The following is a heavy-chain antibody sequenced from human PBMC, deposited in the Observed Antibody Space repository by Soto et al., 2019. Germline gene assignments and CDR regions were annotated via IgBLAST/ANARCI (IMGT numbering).Heavy chain of an antibody. CDR1: GGTFRSSG. J-gene: IGHJ1*01. V-gene: IGHV1-69*01. CDR3: AREASGHDF. CDR2: IIPVFGRP. D-gene: IGHD5-12*01. Sequence: SVKVSCKASGGTFRSSGISWVRQAPVQGLEWMGGIIPVFGRPNYSQWFRGRLTITADESTKTSYMELIDLTSEDPAVYYCAREASGHDFWGQGTQVTVSS.